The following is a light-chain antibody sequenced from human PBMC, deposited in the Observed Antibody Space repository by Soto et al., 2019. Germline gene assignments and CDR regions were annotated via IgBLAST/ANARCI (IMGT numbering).Light chain of an antibody. CDR2: AAS. Sequence: DIQMTQSPSALAASVGDRVTITCRGSQSISSYLNWYQQKPGKVPKLLIYAASNLQSGVPSRFSGSGSGTDFTLTISSLQPEDFATYYCQQSYATPITFGQGTRLEIK. CDR3: QQSYATPIT. CDR1: QSISSY. J-gene: IGKJ5*01. V-gene: IGKV1-39*01.